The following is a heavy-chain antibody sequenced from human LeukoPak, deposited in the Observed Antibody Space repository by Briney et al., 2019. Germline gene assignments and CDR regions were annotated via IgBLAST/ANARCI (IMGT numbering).Heavy chain of an antibody. CDR2: ISYDGSNK. J-gene: IGHJ4*02. V-gene: IGHV3-30*18. CDR1: GFTFSSYG. Sequence: GGSLRLSCAASGFTFSSYGMHGVRQAPGKGLEWGAVISYDGSNKYYADSVKGRFTISRDNSKNTLYLQVNSLRAEDTAVYYCAKEDFWSGYSDYWGQGTLVTVSS. D-gene: IGHD3-3*01. CDR3: AKEDFWSGYSDY.